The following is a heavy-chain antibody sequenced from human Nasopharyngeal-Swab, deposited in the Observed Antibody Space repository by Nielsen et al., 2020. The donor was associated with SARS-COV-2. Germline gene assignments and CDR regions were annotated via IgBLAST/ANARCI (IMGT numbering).Heavy chain of an antibody. V-gene: IGHV4-31*03. CDR1: GGSINSGGYY. Sequence: SETLSLTCTVSGGSINSGGYYWSWIRQHPGKGLEWIGYIYYSGSTFYNLSLESRVAMSVDTSKNQFSLNLSSVTAADAAVYYCASTAAAFDNWGQGTLVTVSS. J-gene: IGHJ4*02. D-gene: IGHD6-25*01. CDR2: IYYSGST. CDR3: ASTAAAFDN.